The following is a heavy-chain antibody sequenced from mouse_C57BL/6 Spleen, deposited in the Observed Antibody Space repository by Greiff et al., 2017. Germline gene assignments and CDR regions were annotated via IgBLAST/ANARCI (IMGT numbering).Heavy chain of an antibody. J-gene: IGHJ1*03. CDR1: GYTFTSYW. CDR3: ARDYYGTTGYFDV. D-gene: IGHD2-1*01. Sequence: QVQLQQPGAELVMPGASVKLSCKASGYTFTSYWMHWVKQRPGQGLEWIGEIDPSDSYTNYNQKVKGKATLTVDKSSSTAYMQLSSLTSEASAVYYCARDYYGTTGYFDVWGTGTTVTVSS. CDR2: IDPSDSYT. V-gene: IGHV1-69*01.